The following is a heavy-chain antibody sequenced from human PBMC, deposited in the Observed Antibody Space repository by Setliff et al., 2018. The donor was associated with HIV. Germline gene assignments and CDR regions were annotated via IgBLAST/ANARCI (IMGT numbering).Heavy chain of an antibody. D-gene: IGHD4-4*01. CDR3: ARAGRYSTFWGFDY. J-gene: IGHJ4*02. CDR1: GGSISSGSYY. CDR2: IHTSGSS. V-gene: IGHV4-61*09. Sequence: SETLSLTCTVSGGSISSGSYYWSWIRQPAGKGLEWIGHIHTSGSSSYNPSLKSRVIISLDTSKNQISLKLNSVTAADTAVYYCARAGRYSTFWGFDYWGQGVLVTVSS.